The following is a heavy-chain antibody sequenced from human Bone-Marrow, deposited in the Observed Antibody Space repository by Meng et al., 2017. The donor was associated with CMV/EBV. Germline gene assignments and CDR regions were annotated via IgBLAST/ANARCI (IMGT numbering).Heavy chain of an antibody. V-gene: IGHV1-2*02. CDR2: INPNSGGT. CDR3: ASALQYYDFWSGPNRAYYYGMDV. Sequence: ASVKVSCQASGYTFTGYYMHWVRQAPGQGLEWMGWINPNSGGTNYAQKFQGRVTMTRDTSISTAYMELSRLRSDDTAVYYCASALQYYDFWSGPNRAYYYGMDVWGQGTTVTVSS. J-gene: IGHJ6*02. CDR1: GYTFTGYY. D-gene: IGHD3-3*01.